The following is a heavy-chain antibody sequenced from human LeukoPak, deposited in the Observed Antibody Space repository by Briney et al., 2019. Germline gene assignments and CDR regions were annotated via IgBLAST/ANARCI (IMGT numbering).Heavy chain of an antibody. CDR2: INSDGSST. V-gene: IGHV3-74*01. J-gene: IGHJ4*02. CDR1: GFTFSSYW. Sequence: PGGSLRLSCAASGFTFSSYWMHWVRQAPGEGLVWVSRINSDGSSTRYADSVKGRFTISRDNAKNTLYLQMNSLRAEDAAVYYCARDPVYSGNSCFDYWGQGTLATVSS. D-gene: IGHD4-23*01. CDR3: ARDPVYSGNSCFDY.